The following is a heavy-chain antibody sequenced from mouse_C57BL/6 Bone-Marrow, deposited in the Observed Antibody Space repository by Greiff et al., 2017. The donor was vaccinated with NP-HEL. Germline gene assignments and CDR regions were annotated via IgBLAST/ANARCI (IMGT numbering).Heavy chain of an antibody. Sequence: VHVKQSGTVLARPGASVKMSCKTSGYTFTSYWMHWVKQRPGQGLEWIGAISPGNSDTSYNQKFKGKAKLTAVTSASTAYMELSSLTNEDSAVYYCTRNEAYYSNYVCFAYWGQGTLVTVSA. J-gene: IGHJ3*01. CDR1: GYTFTSYW. D-gene: IGHD2-5*01. CDR2: ISPGNSDT. CDR3: TRNEAYYSNYVCFAY. V-gene: IGHV1-5*01.